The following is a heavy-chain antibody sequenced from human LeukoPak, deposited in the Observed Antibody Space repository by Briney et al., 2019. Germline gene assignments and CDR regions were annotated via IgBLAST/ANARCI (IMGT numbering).Heavy chain of an antibody. D-gene: IGHD5-12*01. CDR2: IYHSGST. CDR3: ARDVGYDANFDY. J-gene: IGHJ4*02. CDR1: GYSISSGYY. Sequence: SETLSLTCTVSGYSISSGYYWGWIRQPPGKGLEWIGSIYHSGSTYYNPSLKSRVTISVDTSKNQFPLKLSSVTAADTAVYYCARDVGYDANFDYWGQGTLVTVSS. V-gene: IGHV4-38-2*02.